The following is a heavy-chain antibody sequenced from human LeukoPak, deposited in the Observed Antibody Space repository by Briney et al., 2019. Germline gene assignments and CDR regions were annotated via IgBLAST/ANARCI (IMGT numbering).Heavy chain of an antibody. J-gene: IGHJ4*02. V-gene: IGHV3-23*01. CDR1: GFAFSSYA. CDR2: ISGSGGST. D-gene: IGHD3-10*01. Sequence: PGGSLSLSCAASGFAFSSYAMSWVRQAPGKGLEWVSGISGSGGSTYSAGFVKGRFTISRDNSKSTLYLQMNSLRAEDTAVYYCAKDPRVHGSGSYYFDYWGQGALVTVSS. CDR3: AKDPRVHGSGSYYFDY.